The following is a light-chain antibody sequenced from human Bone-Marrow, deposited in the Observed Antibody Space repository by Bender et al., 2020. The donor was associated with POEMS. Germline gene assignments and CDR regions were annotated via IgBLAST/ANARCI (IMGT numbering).Light chain of an antibody. CDR1: TFPKHY. CDR3: QSADINATWV. V-gene: IGLV3-25*03. CDR2: KDT. J-gene: IGLJ3*02. Sequence: SSELTQPPSVAVSPGQTARITCSGDTFPKHYAYWYQQKSGQAPVVLIYKDTERPSGIPERFSGSTSGTTVTLTISGVQAEDEADYYCQSADINATWVFGGGTKLTVL.